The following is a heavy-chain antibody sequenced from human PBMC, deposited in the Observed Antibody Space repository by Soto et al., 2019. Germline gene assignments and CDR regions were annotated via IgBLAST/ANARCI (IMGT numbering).Heavy chain of an antibody. Sequence: GGSLRLSCAASGFNFSNYAMSWVRQAPGKGLEWVSAISGSGGSTYYADSVKGRFTISRDNSKNTLYLQMNSLKTEDTGIYYCTTDSYSTMIVVRFDYWGHGTLVTVSS. CDR1: GFNFSNYA. V-gene: IGHV3-23*01. J-gene: IGHJ4*01. D-gene: IGHD3-22*01. CDR3: TTDSYSTMIVVRFDY. CDR2: ISGSGGST.